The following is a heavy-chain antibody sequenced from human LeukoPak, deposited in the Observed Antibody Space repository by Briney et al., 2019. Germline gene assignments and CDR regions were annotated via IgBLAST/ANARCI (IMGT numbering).Heavy chain of an antibody. V-gene: IGHV3-7*01. J-gene: IGHJ6*02. CDR2: IKQDGSEK. Sequence: GGSLRLSCAASGFTFSGYWMSWVRQAPGKGLGWVANIKQDGSEKNSVDSVKGRFTISRDNAKNSLYLQMNSLGAEDTAVYYCARDLGGYYYYGMDVWGQGTTVTVSS. D-gene: IGHD2-15*01. CDR1: GFTFSGYW. CDR3: ARDLGGYYYYGMDV.